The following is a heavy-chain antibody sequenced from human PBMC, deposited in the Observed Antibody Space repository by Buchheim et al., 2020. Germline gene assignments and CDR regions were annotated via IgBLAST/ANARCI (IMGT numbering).Heavy chain of an antibody. V-gene: IGHV3-30*18. D-gene: IGHD3-3*01. J-gene: IGHJ3*02. Sequence: QVQLQESGPGLVKPSGTLSLTCAVSGDSISSNYWWTWVRQPPGKGLEWVAVISYDGSNKYYADSVKGRFTISRDNSKNTLYLQMNSLRAEDTAVYYCAKEYDFWSGYTPANAFDIWGQGT. CDR1: GDSISSNY. CDR2: ISYDGSNK. CDR3: AKEYDFWSGYTPANAFDI.